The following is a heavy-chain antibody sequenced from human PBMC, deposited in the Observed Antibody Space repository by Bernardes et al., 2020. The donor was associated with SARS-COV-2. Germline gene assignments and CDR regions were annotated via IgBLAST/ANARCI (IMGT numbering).Heavy chain of an antibody. CDR3: ARDQGYSDWALYGGKRYHYYGMDV. Sequence: SETLSLTCTVSGGSVSSHYWNWIRQPPGKGLEWIGYIYDSGSTNYNPSLKSRVTISVDTSKNQFSLKLTSVTAADTAVYYCARDQGYSDWALYGGKRYHYYGMDVWGQGTTVTDSS. D-gene: IGHD3-9*01. J-gene: IGHJ6*02. CDR2: IYDSGST. CDR1: GGSVSSHY. V-gene: IGHV4-59*02.